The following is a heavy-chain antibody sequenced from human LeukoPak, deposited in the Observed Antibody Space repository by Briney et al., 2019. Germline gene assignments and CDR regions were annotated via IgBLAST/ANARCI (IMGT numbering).Heavy chain of an antibody. J-gene: IGHJ4*02. CDR1: GFTFSDYA. D-gene: IGHD4-11*01. CDR3: ANPPTVTSLHY. V-gene: IGHV3-23*01. Sequence: GGSLRLSCAASGFTFSDYAMSWVRQAPGRGLEWLSSISGSGGNTYYADSVKGRFTISRDNSKNTLYLQMNSLRAEDTAIYYCANPPTVTSLHYWGQGTLVTVSS. CDR2: ISGSGGNT.